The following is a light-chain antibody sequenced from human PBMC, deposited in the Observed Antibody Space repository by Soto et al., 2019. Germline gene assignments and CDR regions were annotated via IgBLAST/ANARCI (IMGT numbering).Light chain of an antibody. CDR1: QGIRDD. Sequence: AIQMTQSPSSLSASVGDRVTITCRASQGIRDDLGWYQQKPGKPPKLLIYAASSLQSGVPSRFSGSGSGTDFTLTISSLQPEDFATYYCLQDYNYPLTFGQGTKVEI. J-gene: IGKJ1*01. V-gene: IGKV1-6*01. CDR2: AAS. CDR3: LQDYNYPLT.